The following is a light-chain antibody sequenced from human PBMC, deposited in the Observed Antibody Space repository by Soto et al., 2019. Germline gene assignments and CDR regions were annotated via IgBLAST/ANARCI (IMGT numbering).Light chain of an antibody. CDR2: EVF. J-gene: IGLJ1*01. CDR1: SSDVGAYNF. CDR3: SSFTSSVTYV. Sequence: QSALTQPRSVSGSPGQSVTISCTGTSSDVGAYNFVSWFQQHPGKVPKIMIYEVFKRPSGVSDRFSGSKSGNTASLTISGLQIEDEADYYCSSFTSSVTYVFGTGTKVTV. V-gene: IGLV2-11*01.